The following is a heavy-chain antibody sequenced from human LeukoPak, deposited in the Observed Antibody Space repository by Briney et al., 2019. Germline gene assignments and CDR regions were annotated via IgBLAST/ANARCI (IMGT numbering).Heavy chain of an antibody. CDR2: INHSGST. V-gene: IGHV4-34*01. CDR1: GGSFSGYY. Sequence: PSETLSLTCAVYGGSFSGYYWSWIRQPPGKGLEWIGEINHSGSTNYNPSLKSRVTISVDTSKNQFSLKLSSVTAADTAVYYCARGSLGDYAGDYFDYWGQGTLVTVSS. J-gene: IGHJ4*02. CDR3: ARGSLGDYAGDYFDY. D-gene: IGHD4-17*01.